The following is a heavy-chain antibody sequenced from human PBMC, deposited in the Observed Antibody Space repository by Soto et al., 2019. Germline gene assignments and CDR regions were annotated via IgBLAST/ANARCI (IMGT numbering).Heavy chain of an antibody. CDR3: ARGRGYSYGLDP. CDR2: ISYSWTT. V-gene: IGHV4-30-4*01. D-gene: IGHD5-18*01. CDR1: GDSISSINNY. Sequence: SETLSLTCTVSGDSISSINNYWSWIRQPPGEGLEWIGFISYSWTTSYSPSLKNRVAISLDTSKKQFSLILNFVTAADTAVYYCARGRGYSYGLDPWGQGTLVTVSS. J-gene: IGHJ5*02.